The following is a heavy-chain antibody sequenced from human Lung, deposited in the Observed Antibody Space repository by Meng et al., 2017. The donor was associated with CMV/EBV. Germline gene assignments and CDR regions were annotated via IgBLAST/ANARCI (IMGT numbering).Heavy chain of an antibody. J-gene: IGHJ4*02. CDR2: IYHSGST. CDR1: GYSISSGYY. V-gene: IGHV4-38-2*02. D-gene: IGHD1-26*01. CDR3: ARVGWEHVADY. Sequence: LXCTVSGYSISSGYYWGWIRQPPGKGLEWIGGIYHSGSTYYNPSLKSRVTISVDTSKNQFSLKLSSVTAADTAVYYCARVGWEHVADYWGQGTLVTVSS.